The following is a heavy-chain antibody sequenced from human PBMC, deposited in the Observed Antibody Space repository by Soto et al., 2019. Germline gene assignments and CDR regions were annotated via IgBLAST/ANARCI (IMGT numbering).Heavy chain of an antibody. J-gene: IGHJ3*02. V-gene: IGHV4-4*02. CDR2: VYPGGST. D-gene: IGHD6-13*01. CDR3: ARPSHGYSRPWYRGRGAFDI. Sequence: QVQLQQSGPGLVKPSGPLSLTYAVSGGAISSSNWWGWVRHPPWTGLEWLGAVYPGGSTNYNAPLKSRVTVSVDKSKTQFYLKLSAVTAAGTAVYYCARPSHGYSRPWYRGRGAFDIWCQGKMVTDSS. CDR1: GGAISSSNW.